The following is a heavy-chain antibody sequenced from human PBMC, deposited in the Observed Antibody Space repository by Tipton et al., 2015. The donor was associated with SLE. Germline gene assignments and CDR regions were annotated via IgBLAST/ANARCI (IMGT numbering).Heavy chain of an antibody. CDR2: IYYSGST. V-gene: IGHV4-59*08. Sequence: TLSLTCTVSGGSISSYYWSWIRQPPGKGLEWIGNIYYSGSTNYNPSLKSRVTISVDTSKNHFSLKLSSVTAADTAVYYCARAPRLGAFDIWGQGTMVTVSS. CDR1: GGSISSYY. D-gene: IGHD6-19*01. CDR3: ARAPRLGAFDI. J-gene: IGHJ3*02.